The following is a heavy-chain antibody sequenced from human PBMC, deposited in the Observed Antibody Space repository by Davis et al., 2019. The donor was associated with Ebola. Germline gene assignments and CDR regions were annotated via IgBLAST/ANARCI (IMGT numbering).Heavy chain of an antibody. V-gene: IGHV1-18*01. CDR2: ISAYNGNT. CDR3: ARDHYRASGSSGLLDY. Sequence: AASVKVSCKASGYTFTSYVISWVRQAPGQGLEWIGWISAYNGNTNYAQKFQGRVTITRDTSASTAYMELSSLRSEDTAVYYCARDHYRASGSSGLLDYWGQGTLVTVSS. J-gene: IGHJ4*02. D-gene: IGHD6-6*01. CDR1: GYTFTSYV.